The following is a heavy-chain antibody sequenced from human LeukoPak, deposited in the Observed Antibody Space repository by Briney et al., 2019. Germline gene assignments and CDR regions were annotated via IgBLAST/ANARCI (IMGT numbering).Heavy chain of an antibody. CDR2: IRYDGSNK. D-gene: IGHD3-16*01. CDR3: AKDNALVGGGYYYYYMDV. V-gene: IGHV3-30*02. CDR1: GFTFSSYG. Sequence: GGSLRLSCAASGFTFSSYGMHWVRQAPGKGLEWVAFIRYDGSNKYYADSVKGRFTISRDNSKNTLYLQMNSLRAEDTAVYYCAKDNALVGGGYYYYYMDVWGKGTTVTVSS. J-gene: IGHJ6*03.